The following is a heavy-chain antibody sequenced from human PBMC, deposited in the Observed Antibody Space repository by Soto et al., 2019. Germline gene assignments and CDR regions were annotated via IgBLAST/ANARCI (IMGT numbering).Heavy chain of an antibody. CDR3: ARDRRSSGWYEGYYGMDV. J-gene: IGHJ6*02. V-gene: IGHV3-74*01. CDR2: INSDGSST. Sequence: GGSLRLSCAAPGFTLGRYWMHWVRPAPGKGVVCVSRINSDGSSTSYADSVKGRFTISRDNAKNTLYLQMNSLRAEDTAVYYCARDRRSSGWYEGYYGMDVWGQGTTVTVSS. CDR1: GFTLGRYW. D-gene: IGHD6-19*01.